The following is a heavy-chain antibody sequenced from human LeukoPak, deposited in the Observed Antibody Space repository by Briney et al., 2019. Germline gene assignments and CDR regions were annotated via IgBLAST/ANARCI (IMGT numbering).Heavy chain of an antibody. Sequence: SETLSLTCTVSGGSISVTNYYWGWIRQPPGKRLEWIGSIYYSGITYYNPSLKSRVTISVDTSKNRFSLKLISVTAADTAVYYCARINGDYFFDHWGQGTLVTVSS. V-gene: IGHV4-39*01. CDR2: IYYSGIT. D-gene: IGHD4-17*01. J-gene: IGHJ4*02. CDR3: ARINGDYFFDH. CDR1: GGSISVTNYY.